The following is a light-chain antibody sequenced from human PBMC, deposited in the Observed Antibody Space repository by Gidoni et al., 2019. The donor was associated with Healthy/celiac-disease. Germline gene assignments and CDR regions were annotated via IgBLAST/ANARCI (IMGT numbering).Light chain of an antibody. CDR3: QQRSNWPRT. CDR1: QSVSSY. Sequence: IVLTQSPATLSLSPRERATLSCRASQSVSSYLAWYQQKTAQAPRLLIYDASNRATGIPARFSGSGSGTDFTLTISSLEPEDFAVYYCQQRSNWPRTFGQGTKLEIK. V-gene: IGKV3-11*01. J-gene: IGKJ2*01. CDR2: DAS.